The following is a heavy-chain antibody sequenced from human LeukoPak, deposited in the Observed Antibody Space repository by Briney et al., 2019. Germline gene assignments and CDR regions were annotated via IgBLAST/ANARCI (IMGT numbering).Heavy chain of an antibody. CDR3: ARDANYDFWSGSQIYGMDV. CDR2: IYHSGST. V-gene: IGHV4-59*01. J-gene: IGHJ6*02. Sequence: SETLSLTCTVSGGSISTYYWNWIRQPPGKGLEWIGYIYHSGSTNYNPSLQSRVTISVDTSKNQFSLNLSSVTAADTAVYYCARDANYDFWSGSQIYGMDVWGQGTTVTVSS. D-gene: IGHD3-3*01. CDR1: GGSISTYY.